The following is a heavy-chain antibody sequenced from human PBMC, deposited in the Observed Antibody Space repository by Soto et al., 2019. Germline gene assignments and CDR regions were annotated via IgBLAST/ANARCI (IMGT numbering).Heavy chain of an antibody. Sequence: HGESLKISCKGSGYSFTSYWIAWVRQMPGKGLEWMGIIYPGDSDTRYSPSFQGQVTISADKSISTAYLQWSSLKASDIAMYYCARLLNTATVTDPDYWGQGTLVTVSS. D-gene: IGHD5-18*01. CDR3: ARLLNTATVTDPDY. CDR2: IYPGDSDT. J-gene: IGHJ4*02. V-gene: IGHV5-51*01. CDR1: GYSFTSYW.